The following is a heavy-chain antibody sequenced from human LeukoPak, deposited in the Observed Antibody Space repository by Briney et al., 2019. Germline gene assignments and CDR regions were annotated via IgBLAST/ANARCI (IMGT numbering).Heavy chain of an antibody. V-gene: IGHV3-48*04. Sequence: GGSLRLSCAAYGFTFSSYRMNWVRQAPGKGLEWVSYISSSSSTIYYADSVKGRFTISRDNAKNSLYLQMNSLRAEDTAVYYCARLDRDLGYYYVDVWGKGTTVTVS. CDR2: ISSSSSTI. J-gene: IGHJ6*03. CDR3: ARLDRDLGYYYVDV. D-gene: IGHD3-10*01. CDR1: GFTFSSYR.